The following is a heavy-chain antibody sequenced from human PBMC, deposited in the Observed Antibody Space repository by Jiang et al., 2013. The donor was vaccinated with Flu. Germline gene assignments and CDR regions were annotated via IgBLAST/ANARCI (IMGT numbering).Heavy chain of an antibody. V-gene: IGHV2-70*11. CDR1: GFSLTSRGMS. CDR3: ARFIGNSIDY. D-gene: IGHD4-23*01. Sequence: KPTQTLTLTCTFSGFSLTSRGMSVSWIRQPPGKALEWLARIDWEDDKYYSTSPKTRLTISKDTSNNQVVLTMTNMDPVDTATYYCARFIGNSIDYWGQGTLVTVSS. J-gene: IGHJ4*02. CDR2: IDWEDDK.